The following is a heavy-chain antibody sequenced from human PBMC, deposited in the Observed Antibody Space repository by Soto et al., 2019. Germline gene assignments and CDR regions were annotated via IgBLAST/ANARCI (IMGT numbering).Heavy chain of an antibody. CDR3: TRATGYSYGDYYYYYGMDV. D-gene: IGHD5-18*01. Sequence: GASVKVSCKASGYTFTTYDINWVRQAPGQGLEWLGWMDPNSGSTGYAQNFQGRITMTRNISRNTAHMELNSLKTEDTAVYYCTRATGYSYGDYYYYYGMDVWGQGTTVTVSS. V-gene: IGHV1-8*01. CDR2: MDPNSGST. CDR1: GYTFTTYD. J-gene: IGHJ6*02.